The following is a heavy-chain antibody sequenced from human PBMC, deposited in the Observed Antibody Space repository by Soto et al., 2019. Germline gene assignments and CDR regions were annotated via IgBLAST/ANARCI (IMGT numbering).Heavy chain of an antibody. V-gene: IGHV3-30-3*01. Sequence: QVQLVESGGGVVQPGRSLRLSCAASGFTFSSYAMHWVRQAPGKGLEWVAVISYDGSNKYYADSVKGRFTISRDNSKNTLYLQMNSLRAEDTAVYYCARGEQLVTFDYWGQGTLVTVSS. CDR3: ARGEQLVTFDY. CDR2: ISYDGSNK. CDR1: GFTFSSYA. J-gene: IGHJ4*02. D-gene: IGHD6-13*01.